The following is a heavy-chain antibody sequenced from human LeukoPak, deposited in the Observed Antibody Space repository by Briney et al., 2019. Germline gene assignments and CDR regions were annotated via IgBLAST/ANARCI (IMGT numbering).Heavy chain of an antibody. D-gene: IGHD2-21*01. V-gene: IGHV3-23*01. Sequence: PGGSLRLSCAASGFTFSSYAMSWVRQAPGKGLEWVSAISGSGGSTFYADSVQGRFTISRDNSRNTLYLQMNSLRAEDTAVYYCAKRSAVIGGYFDYWGQGTLVTVSS. CDR3: AKRSAVIGGYFDY. CDR2: ISGSGGST. CDR1: GFTFSSYA. J-gene: IGHJ4*02.